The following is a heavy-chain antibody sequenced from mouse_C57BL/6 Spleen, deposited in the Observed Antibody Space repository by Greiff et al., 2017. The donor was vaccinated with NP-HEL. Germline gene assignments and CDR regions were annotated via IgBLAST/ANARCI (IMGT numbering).Heavy chain of an antibody. Sequence: QVQLQQPGTELVKPGASVELSCKASGYTFTSYWMHWVKQRPGQGLEWIGNINPSNGGTNYNEKFKSKATLTVDKSSSTAYMQLSSLTSEDSAVYYCARWGTTVVAHYYAMDYWGQGTSVTVSS. CDR2: INPSNGGT. V-gene: IGHV1-53*01. J-gene: IGHJ4*01. CDR3: ARWGTTVVAHYYAMDY. D-gene: IGHD1-1*01. CDR1: GYTFTSYW.